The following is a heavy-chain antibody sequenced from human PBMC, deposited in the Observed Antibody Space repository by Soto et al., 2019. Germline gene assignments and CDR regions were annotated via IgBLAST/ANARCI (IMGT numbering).Heavy chain of an antibody. V-gene: IGHV4-31*03. Sequence: SETLSLTCTVSGGSISSGGYYWSWIRQHPGKGLEWIGYIYYSGSTYYNPSLKSRVTISVDTSKNQYSLKLSSVTAADTAFFYCARAGAYYYGSGSYYHLDYWGQGTLVTVLL. CDR2: IYYSGST. D-gene: IGHD3-10*01. CDR3: ARAGAYYYGSGSYYHLDY. CDR1: GGSISSGGYY. J-gene: IGHJ4*02.